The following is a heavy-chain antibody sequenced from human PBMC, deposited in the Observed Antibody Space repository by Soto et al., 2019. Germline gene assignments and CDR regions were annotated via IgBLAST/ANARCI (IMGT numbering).Heavy chain of an antibody. CDR1: GGSFSGYY. CDR2: INHSGST. J-gene: IGHJ4*02. V-gene: IGHV4-34*01. Sequence: SETLSLTCAVYGGSFSGYYWSWIRQPPGKGLEWIGEINHSGSTNYNPSLKSRVTISVDTSKNQFSLKLSSVTAADTAVYYCARGGRYCSGGSCYLFDYWGQGTLVTVSS. D-gene: IGHD2-15*01. CDR3: ARGGRYCSGGSCYLFDY.